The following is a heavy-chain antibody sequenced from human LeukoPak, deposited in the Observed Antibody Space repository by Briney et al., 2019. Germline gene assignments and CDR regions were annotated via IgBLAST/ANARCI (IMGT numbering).Heavy chain of an antibody. CDR3: ARHSPDYGSGSYYPHTHFDY. J-gene: IGHJ4*02. CDR1: GGSISSSSYY. D-gene: IGHD3-10*01. Sequence: SETLSLTCTVSGGSISSSSYYWGWIRQPPGKGLEWIGSIYYSGSTYYNPSLKSRVTISVDTSKNQFSLKLSSVTAADTAVYYCARHSPDYGSGSYYPHTHFDYWGQGTLVTVSS. V-gene: IGHV4-39*01. CDR2: IYYSGST.